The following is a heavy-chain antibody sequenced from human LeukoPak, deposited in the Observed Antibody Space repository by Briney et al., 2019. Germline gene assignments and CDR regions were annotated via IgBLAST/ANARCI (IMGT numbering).Heavy chain of an antibody. J-gene: IGHJ6*02. CDR1: GGTFSSYA. CDR3: ARGICSSTSCYVSNYVGYYYGMDV. D-gene: IGHD2-2*01. Sequence: ASVKVSCKASGGTFSSYAISWVRQATGQGLEWMGWMNPNSGNTGYAQKFQGRVTMTRNTSISTAYMELSSLRSEDTAVYYCARGICSSTSCYVSNYVGYYYGMDVWGQGTTVTV. V-gene: IGHV1-8*02. CDR2: MNPNSGNT.